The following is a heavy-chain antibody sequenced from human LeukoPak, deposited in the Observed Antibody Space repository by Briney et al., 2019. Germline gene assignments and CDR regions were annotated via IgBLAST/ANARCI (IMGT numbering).Heavy chain of an antibody. J-gene: IGHJ2*01. V-gene: IGHV1-2*02. D-gene: IGHD4-17*01. CDR2: INPNSGGT. CDR1: GYTFSNYD. CDR3: ASGPDGDPYWYFDL. Sequence: ASVKVSGKASGYTFSNYDINWLPQATGQRLEGRGWINPNSGGTNYAQKFQGRVTMTRDTSISTAYMELSRLRSDDTAVYYCASGPDGDPYWYFDLWGRGPLVPVSS.